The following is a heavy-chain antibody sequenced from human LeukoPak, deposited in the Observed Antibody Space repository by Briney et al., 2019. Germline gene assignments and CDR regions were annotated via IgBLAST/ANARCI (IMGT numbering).Heavy chain of an antibody. CDR2: MNPNSGKT. CDR1: GYTFTSYD. V-gene: IGHV1-8*01. J-gene: IGHJ3*02. Sequence: ASVKVSCKASGYTFTSYDINWVRQATGQGLEWMGGMNPNSGKTGYAQKFQRRVTMTRNTSISTAYMELSSLRSEDTAVYYCARAAIMITFGGVIGYDAFDIWGQGTMVTVSS. CDR3: ARAAIMITFGGVIGYDAFDI. D-gene: IGHD3-16*02.